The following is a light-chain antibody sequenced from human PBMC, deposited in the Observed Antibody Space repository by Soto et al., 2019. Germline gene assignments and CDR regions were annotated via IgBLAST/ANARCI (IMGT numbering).Light chain of an antibody. Sequence: ALTQPASVSGSPGQSITISCSGTNSDIGAYDYVSWYQQHPGKPPKLIIYNVNNRPSGVSFRFSGSKSANTASLTISGLQTEDEADYYCLSHTTRRIYVFGPGTKVTVL. V-gene: IGLV2-14*03. J-gene: IGLJ1*01. CDR1: NSDIGAYDY. CDR2: NVN. CDR3: LSHTTRRIYV.